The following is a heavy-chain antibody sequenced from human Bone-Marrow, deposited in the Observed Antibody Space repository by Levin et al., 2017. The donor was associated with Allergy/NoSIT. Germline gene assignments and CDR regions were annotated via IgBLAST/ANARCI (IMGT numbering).Heavy chain of an antibody. V-gene: IGHV3-74*01. Sequence: LSLTCAASGFTFRSTWMFWVRQTPGKGLVYVSHILGDGTTTNYADSVKGRFTISRDDANNMVNLQMSSLRDEDTAVYYCVRGRYNSMDVWGQGTTVIVSS. CDR3: VRGRYNSMDV. J-gene: IGHJ6*02. D-gene: IGHD1-1*01. CDR2: ILGDGTTT. CDR1: GFTFRSTW.